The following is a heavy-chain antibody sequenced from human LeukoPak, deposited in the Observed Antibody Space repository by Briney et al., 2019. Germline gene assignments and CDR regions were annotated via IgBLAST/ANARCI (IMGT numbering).Heavy chain of an antibody. J-gene: IGHJ1*01. CDR1: GFTFSDYY. D-gene: IGHD4-17*01. V-gene: IGHV3-11*01. CDR3: AVLTGDYDVGYFQH. CDR2: ISSSGSTI. Sequence: GGSLRLSCAASGFTFSDYYMSWIRQAPGKGREWFSYISSSGSTIYSADSVKGRFTISRDNAKNSLYLQMNSLRAEDTAVYYCAVLTGDYDVGYFQHWGQGTLVTVSS.